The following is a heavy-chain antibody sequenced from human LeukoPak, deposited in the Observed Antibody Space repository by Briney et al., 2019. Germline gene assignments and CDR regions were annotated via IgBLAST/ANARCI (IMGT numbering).Heavy chain of an antibody. V-gene: IGHV1-69*05. CDR3: ARGDLQHYYYYYMDV. CDR1: GGTFSSYA. CDR2: IIPIFGTA. Sequence: SVKVPCKASGGTFSSYAISWVRQAPGQGLEWMGGIIPIFGTANYAQKFQGRVTITTDESTSTAYMELSSLRSEDTAVYYCARGDLQHYYYYYMDVWGKGTTVTVSS. J-gene: IGHJ6*03. D-gene: IGHD4-11*01.